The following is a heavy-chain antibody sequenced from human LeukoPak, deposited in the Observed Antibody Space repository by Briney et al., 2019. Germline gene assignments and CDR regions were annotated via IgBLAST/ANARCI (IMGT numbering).Heavy chain of an antibody. J-gene: IGHJ6*02. D-gene: IGHD1-26*01. CDR2: INWNGGGT. CDR1: GVTFKDYG. Sequence: PGRSLRLSCAATGVTFKDYGMHSGRQPPGESLGWVSSINWNGGGTAYADSVEGRFTIYRDNAKNSLYLQLSSLRPEDTAMYYCAKHMRATNTYSFFGLDVWGQGTTVTVSS. CDR3: AKHMRATNTYSFFGLDV. V-gene: IGHV3-9*01.